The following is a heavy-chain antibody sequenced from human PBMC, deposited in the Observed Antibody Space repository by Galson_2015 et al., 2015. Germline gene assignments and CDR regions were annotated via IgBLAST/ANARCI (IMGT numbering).Heavy chain of an antibody. D-gene: IGHD1-1*01. CDR2: INPNSGGT. Sequence: SVKVSCKASGYTFTGYYMHWVRQAPGQGLEWMRWINPNSGGTNYAQKFQGWVTMTRDTSISTAYMELSRLRSDDTAVYYCAREGILDAGYYYGMDVWGQGTTVTVSS. CDR3: AREGILDAGYYYGMDV. V-gene: IGHV1-2*04. J-gene: IGHJ6*02. CDR1: GYTFTGYY.